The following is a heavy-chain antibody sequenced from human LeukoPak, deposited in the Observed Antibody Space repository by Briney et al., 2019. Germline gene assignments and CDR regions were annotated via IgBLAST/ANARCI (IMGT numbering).Heavy chain of an antibody. V-gene: IGHV3-11*04. CDR1: GFTFSDYY. CDR3: AREGYYGSGSYREYYFDY. J-gene: IGHJ4*02. D-gene: IGHD3-10*01. CDR2: ISSSGSTI. Sequence: GGSLRLSCAASGFTFSDYYMSWIRQAPGKGLEWVSYISSSGSTIYYADSVKGRFTISRDNAKNSLYLQMNSLRAEDTAVYYCAREGYYGSGSYREYYFDYWGQGTLVTVSS.